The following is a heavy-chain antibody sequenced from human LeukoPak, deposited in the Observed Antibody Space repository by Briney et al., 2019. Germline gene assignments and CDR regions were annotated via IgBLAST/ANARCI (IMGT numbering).Heavy chain of an antibody. Sequence: PSETLSLTCAVSGGSISSSNWWSWVRQPPGKGLEWIGEIYHSGSTNYNPSLKSRVTISVDKSKNQFSLKLSSVTAADTAVYYCARVYYGSGIDAFDIWGQGTMVTVSS. CDR3: ARVYYGSGIDAFDI. CDR1: GGSISSSNW. V-gene: IGHV4-4*02. D-gene: IGHD3-10*01. CDR2: IYHSGST. J-gene: IGHJ3*02.